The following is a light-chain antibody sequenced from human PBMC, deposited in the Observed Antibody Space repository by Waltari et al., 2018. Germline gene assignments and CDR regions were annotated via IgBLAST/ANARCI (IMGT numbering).Light chain of an antibody. J-gene: IGLJ1*01. CDR1: GNDIGSYNR. CDR2: EVK. V-gene: IGLV2-18*02. CDR3: SSYTTSTTQV. Sequence: QSALTQPPSVAGSPGQSVTISCSGTGNDIGSYNRVSWYQQSPGTAPRLMIYEVKSRPEGVPDRFSGSKSGNTASLTISGLQAEDEADYYCSSYTTSTTQVFGTGTKVTVL.